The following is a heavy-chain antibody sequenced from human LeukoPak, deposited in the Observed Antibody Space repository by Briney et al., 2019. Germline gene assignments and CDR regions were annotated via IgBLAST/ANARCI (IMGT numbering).Heavy chain of an antibody. CDR2: ISYDGSNE. J-gene: IGHJ3*02. D-gene: IGHD3-10*01. V-gene: IGHV3-30*04. Sequence: AGGSLRLSCAASGFTFSSYVMHWVRQAPGKGLEWVAIISYDGSNEYYADSVKGRFTISRDNSKNTLYLQMNSLRAEDTAMYYCAKGRSGGAYDAFDIWGKGTMVTVSS. CDR1: GFTFSSYV. CDR3: AKGRSGGAYDAFDI.